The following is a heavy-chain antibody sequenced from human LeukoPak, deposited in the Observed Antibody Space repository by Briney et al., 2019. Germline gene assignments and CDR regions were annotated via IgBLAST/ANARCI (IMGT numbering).Heavy chain of an antibody. CDR2: IKQDGSEK. V-gene: IGHV3-7*01. CDR3: ARVGSPSPYYYYMDV. J-gene: IGHJ6*03. CDR1: GFTFSSYW. Sequence: GGSLRLSCTASGFTFSSYWMSWVRQAPGKGLEWVANIKQDGSEKYYVDSVKGRFTISRDNAKNSLYLQMNSLRAEDTAVYYCARVGSPSPYYYYMDVWGKGTTVTVSS. D-gene: IGHD6-19*01.